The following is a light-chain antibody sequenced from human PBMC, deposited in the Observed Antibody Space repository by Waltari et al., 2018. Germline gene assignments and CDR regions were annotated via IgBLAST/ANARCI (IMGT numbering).Light chain of an antibody. V-gene: IGLV2-14*03. CDR2: DVN. J-gene: IGLJ1*01. CDR3: SSYTTTSTYV. CDR1: SSDIGRYYY. Sequence: QSALTQPASVSGSPGQSITISCTGTSSDIGRYYYFSWYQHHPGKAPKLMIFDVNERPSGVSNRFSGSKSGNAASLTISGLQAEDEAHYYCSSYTTTSTYVFGTGTKVTVL.